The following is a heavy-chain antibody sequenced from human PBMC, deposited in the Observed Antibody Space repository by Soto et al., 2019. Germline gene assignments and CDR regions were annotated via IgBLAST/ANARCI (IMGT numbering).Heavy chain of an antibody. J-gene: IGHJ4*02. CDR3: AKDRLFLAGGDDFESGDFDY. CDR1: GFTFSNFA. V-gene: IGHV3-23*01. Sequence: EVQLLESGGGLVQPGGSLRLSCAASGFTFSNFAMNWVRQAPGKGLEWVSTVSGTGGSTYYADSVRGRFPISRDSSKNTRYLEMTSLRAEETAEYYCAKDRLFLAGGDDFESGDFDYWGQGALVTVSS. CDR2: VSGTGGST. D-gene: IGHD5-12*01.